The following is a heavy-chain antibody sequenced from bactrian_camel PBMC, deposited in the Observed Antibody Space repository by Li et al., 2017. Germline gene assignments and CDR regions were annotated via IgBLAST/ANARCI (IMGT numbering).Heavy chain of an antibody. CDR3: SINVHAPRVVPGIACAPQEY. Sequence: VQLVESGGGSVQVGGSLRLSCVASGDTISRYCMGWFRQIPDKEREGVATIQTFGGRTDYSDSVKGRFTMSRDNDWRTVYLEMNGLTPEDTAMHYCSINVHAPRVVPGIACAPQEYWGQGTQVTVS. V-gene: IGHV3S40*01. CDR1: GDTISRYC. J-gene: IGHJ4*01. CDR2: IQTFGGRT. D-gene: IGHD2*01.